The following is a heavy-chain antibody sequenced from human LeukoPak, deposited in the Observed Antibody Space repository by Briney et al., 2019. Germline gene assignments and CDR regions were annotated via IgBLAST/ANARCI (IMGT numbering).Heavy chain of an antibody. CDR3: ARGGYIAAAHYGY. CDR2: IYYSGTT. D-gene: IGHD6-13*01. Sequence: SETLSLTCTVSGGSISSYYWSWIRQPPGKGLEWIGYIYYSGTTNYNPSLKSRVTISVDTSKNQFSLKLSSVTAADTAVYYCARGGYIAAAHYGYWGQGTLVTVSS. V-gene: IGHV4-59*01. CDR1: GGSISSYY. J-gene: IGHJ4*02.